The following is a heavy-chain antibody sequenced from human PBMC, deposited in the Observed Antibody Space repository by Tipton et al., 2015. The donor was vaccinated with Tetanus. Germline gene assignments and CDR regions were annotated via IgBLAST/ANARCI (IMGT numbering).Heavy chain of an antibody. CDR3: ARAPFDFSDYFDL. CDR1: GLTVTSTY. D-gene: IGHD6-19*01. J-gene: IGHJ4*02. V-gene: IGHV3-53*01. Sequence: GSLRLSCAASGLTVTSTYMAWVRQTPGKGLEWVSSIYSGGTTYYRDSVRGRFTISRDSSKNSFHLQLNNLRDEDTAIYFCARAPFDFSDYFDLWGQGTPVTVSS. CDR2: IYSGGTT.